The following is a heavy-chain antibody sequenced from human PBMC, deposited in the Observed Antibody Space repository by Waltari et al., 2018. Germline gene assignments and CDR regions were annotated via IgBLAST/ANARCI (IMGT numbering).Heavy chain of an antibody. D-gene: IGHD3-22*01. Sequence: WIGHIYTSGSTNYNPSLKSRVTISVDTSKNQFSLKLTSVTAADTVVYYCARAPYYSDSSGYYHTAFDIWGQGTMVTVSS. J-gene: IGHJ3*02. V-gene: IGHV4-61*09. CDR3: ARAPYYSDSSGYYHTAFDI. CDR2: IYTSGST.